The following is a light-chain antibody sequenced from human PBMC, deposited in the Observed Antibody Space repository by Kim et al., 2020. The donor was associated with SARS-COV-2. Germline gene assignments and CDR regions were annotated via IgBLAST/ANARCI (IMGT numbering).Light chain of an antibody. Sequence: SSVKLTGTLSSGHSNYSIAWHQQQTGKAPRYVMKVEGSGSHNKGSGVPDRFSGSSSGADRYLTISNLQSEDEADYFCETWESDTRVFGGGTKLTVL. CDR1: SGHSNYS. CDR2: VEGSGSH. J-gene: IGLJ3*02. V-gene: IGLV4-60*03. CDR3: ETWESDTRV.